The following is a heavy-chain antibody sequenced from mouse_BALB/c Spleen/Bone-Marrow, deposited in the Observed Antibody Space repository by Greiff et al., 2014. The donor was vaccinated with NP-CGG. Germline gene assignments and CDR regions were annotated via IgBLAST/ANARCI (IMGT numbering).Heavy chain of an antibody. D-gene: IGHD2-14*01. V-gene: IGHV2-4-1*01. Sequence: LMESGPGLVQPSQSLSITCTVSGFSLTSYGVHWVRQSPGKGLEWLGVIWSGGSTDYNAAFISRLSISKDNSKSQVFFEMNSLQADDSAIYYCARNRRYDVFDYWGQGTTLTVSS. CDR1: GFSLTSYG. CDR3: ARNRRYDVFDY. J-gene: IGHJ2*01. CDR2: IWSGGST.